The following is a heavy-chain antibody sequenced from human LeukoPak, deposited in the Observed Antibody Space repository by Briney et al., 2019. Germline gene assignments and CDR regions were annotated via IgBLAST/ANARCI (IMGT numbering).Heavy chain of an antibody. Sequence: SETLSLTCAVYGGSFSGYYWSWIRQPPGKGLEWIGSIYYSGSTYYNPSLKSRVTISVDTSKNQFSLKLSSVTAADTAVYYCARRSPSIAAAGKRYNWFDPWGQGTLVTVSS. D-gene: IGHD6-13*01. CDR3: ARRSPSIAAAGKRYNWFDP. V-gene: IGHV4-34*01. J-gene: IGHJ5*02. CDR1: GGSFSGYY. CDR2: IYYSGST.